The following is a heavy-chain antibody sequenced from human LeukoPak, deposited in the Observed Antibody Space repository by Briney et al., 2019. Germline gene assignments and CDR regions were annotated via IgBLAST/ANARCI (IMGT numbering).Heavy chain of an antibody. CDR2: INSDESST. CDR3: AAHYGSTSYSTYDY. J-gene: IGHJ4*02. Sequence: GGSLRLSCAASGFTLSGYWMHWVRQVPGKGLVWVSRINSDESSTSYADSVKGRFTISRDNAKNTLYLQMDSLRAEDTAVYYCAAHYGSTSYSTYDYWGQGTLVTVSS. V-gene: IGHV3-74*01. D-gene: IGHD3-10*01. CDR1: GFTLSGYW.